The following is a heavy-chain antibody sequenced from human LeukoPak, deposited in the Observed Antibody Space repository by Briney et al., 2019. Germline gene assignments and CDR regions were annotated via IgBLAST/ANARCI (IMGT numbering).Heavy chain of an antibody. D-gene: IGHD5-18*01. J-gene: IGHJ4*02. CDR2: ISSRSTYI. CDR1: GFTFSSYS. CDR3: AREPTAMIL. Sequence: GGSLRVSCAASGFTFSSYSMNWVRQTPGNGLEWVSSISSRSTYIYYADSVKDRFTISRDNAKNSLYLQMNSLRAEDTAVYYCAREPTAMILWSQGTLVTVSS. V-gene: IGHV3-21*01.